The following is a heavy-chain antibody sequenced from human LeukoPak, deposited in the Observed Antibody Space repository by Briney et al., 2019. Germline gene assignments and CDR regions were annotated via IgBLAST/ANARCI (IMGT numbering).Heavy chain of an antibody. CDR3: ARFAAGYYDSSGYYYRPFDY. D-gene: IGHD3-22*01. J-gene: IGHJ4*02. V-gene: IGHV4-59*01. CDR2: IYYSGSA. Sequence: SETLSLTCTVSGGSISSNYWNWIRQPPGKGLEWIGYIYYSGSANYNPSLKSRVTISIDTSKNQFSLKLSSVTAADTAVYYCARFAAGYYDSSGYYYRPFDYWGQGTLVTVSS. CDR1: GGSISSNY.